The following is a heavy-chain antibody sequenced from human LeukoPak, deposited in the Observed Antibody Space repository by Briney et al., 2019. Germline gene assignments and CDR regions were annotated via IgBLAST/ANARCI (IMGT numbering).Heavy chain of an antibody. J-gene: IGHJ4*02. D-gene: IGHD2-2*02. V-gene: IGHV4-39*01. CDR1: GGSISSSSYY. CDR3: ARTARYCSSTSCYTFDY. CDR2: IYYSGST. Sequence: SETLSLTCTVSGGSISSSSYYWGWIRQPPRKGLEWIVSIYYSGSTYYNPSLKSRVTISVHTSKNQFSRKLSSVTAADTAVYYCARTARYCSSTSCYTFDYWGQGTLVTVSS.